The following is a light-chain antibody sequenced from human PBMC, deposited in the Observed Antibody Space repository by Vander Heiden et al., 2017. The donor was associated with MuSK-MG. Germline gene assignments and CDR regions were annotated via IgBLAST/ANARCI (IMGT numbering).Light chain of an antibody. J-gene: IGKJ4*01. V-gene: IGKV3-11*01. CDR2: DAS. CDR3: QQRSNWPLT. CDR1: QSASSY. Sequence: EIVLTQSPATLSLSPGERDTLSCRASQSASSYLAWYQQKPGQAPRLLIYDASNRATGIPARFSGSGSGTDFTLTISSLEPEDFAVYYCQQRSNWPLTFGGGTKVEIK.